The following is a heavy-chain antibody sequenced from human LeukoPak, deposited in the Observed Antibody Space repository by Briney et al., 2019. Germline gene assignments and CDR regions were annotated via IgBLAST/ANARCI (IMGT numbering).Heavy chain of an antibody. J-gene: IGHJ3*02. Sequence: GGSLRLSCAASGLTFSNYAMTWVRQAPGKGLEWVSYISSSGSTIYYADSVKGRFTISRDNAKNSLYLQMNSLRAEDTAVYYCARVRVVRGVIPDAFDIWGQGTMVTVSS. CDR1: GLTFSNYA. CDR2: ISSSGSTI. V-gene: IGHV3-11*01. D-gene: IGHD3-10*01. CDR3: ARVRVVRGVIPDAFDI.